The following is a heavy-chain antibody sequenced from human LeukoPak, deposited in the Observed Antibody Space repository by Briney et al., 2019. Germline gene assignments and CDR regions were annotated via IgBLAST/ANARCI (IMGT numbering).Heavy chain of an antibody. D-gene: IGHD3-22*01. J-gene: IGHJ4*02. CDR3: ARDLFYDNSGFYAFDS. Sequence: GGSLRLSCAASGFTFSTYWLHWVRQAPGKGLVWVSRTNSDGSGTVYADSVKGRFTIPRDNPKNTLFLQMNSLRAEDTAVYYCARDLFYDNSGFYAFDSWGLGTLVTVSS. CDR2: TNSDGSGT. CDR1: GFTFSTYW. V-gene: IGHV3-74*01.